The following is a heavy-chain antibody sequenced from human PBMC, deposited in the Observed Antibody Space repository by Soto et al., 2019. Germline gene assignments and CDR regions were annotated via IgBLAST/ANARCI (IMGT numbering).Heavy chain of an antibody. Sequence: QVQLQQWGAGLLKPSETLSLTCAVYGGSFSGYYWSWIRQPPGKGLEWIGEINHSGSTNYNPSLKSRVTISVDTSKNPFSLKLSSVTAADTAVYYCARGYDVVVVAASGWFDPWGQGTLVTVSS. CDR1: GGSFSGYY. CDR3: ARGYDVVVVAASGWFDP. D-gene: IGHD2-15*01. V-gene: IGHV4-34*01. CDR2: INHSGST. J-gene: IGHJ5*02.